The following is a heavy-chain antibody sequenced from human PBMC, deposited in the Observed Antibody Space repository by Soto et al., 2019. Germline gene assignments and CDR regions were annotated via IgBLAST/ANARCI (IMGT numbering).Heavy chain of an antibody. D-gene: IGHD3-22*01. CDR3: AKGGPYYYDSSGYFDY. Sequence: PSETLSLTCTVSGGSISSYYWSWIRQPPGKGLEWIGYIYYSGSIKYNPSLKSRVTISVDTSKNQFSLKLSSVTAADTAVYYCAKGGPYYYDSSGYFDYWGQVTLVTVS. CDR1: GGSISSYY. CDR2: IYYSGSI. J-gene: IGHJ4*02. V-gene: IGHV4-59*01.